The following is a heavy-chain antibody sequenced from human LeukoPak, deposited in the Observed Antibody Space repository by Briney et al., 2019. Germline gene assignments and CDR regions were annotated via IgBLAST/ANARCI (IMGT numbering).Heavy chain of an antibody. CDR3: ASSLSRYYYGSSGHAFDY. J-gene: IGHJ4*02. CDR1: GGSISSGGYS. Sequence: SQTLSLTCAVSGGSISSGGYSWNWIRQPPGKGLEWIGYIYHSGSTYYNPSLKSRVTISVDRSKNQFSLKLSSVTAADTAVYYCASSLSRYYYGSSGHAFDYWGQGTLVTVSS. V-gene: IGHV4-30-2*01. CDR2: IYHSGST. D-gene: IGHD3-22*01.